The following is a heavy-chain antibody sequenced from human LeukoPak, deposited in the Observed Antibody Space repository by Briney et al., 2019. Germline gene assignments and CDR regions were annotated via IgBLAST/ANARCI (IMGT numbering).Heavy chain of an antibody. CDR1: GGSISSYY. CDR3: ARVTHYYNLDY. J-gene: IGHJ4*02. Sequence: SETLSLTCTVSGGSISSYYWSWIRQPPGKGLEWIGYIYYSGSTNYNPSLKSRVTISVDTSKNQFSLKLSSVTAADTAVYYCARVTHYYNLDYWGQGTLVTVSS. V-gene: IGHV4-59*01. D-gene: IGHD1-26*01. CDR2: IYYSGST.